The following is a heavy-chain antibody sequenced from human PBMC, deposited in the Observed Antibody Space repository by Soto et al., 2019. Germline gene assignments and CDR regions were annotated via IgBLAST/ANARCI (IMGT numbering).Heavy chain of an antibody. V-gene: IGHV3-30-3*01. CDR2: VSYDGNNQ. J-gene: IGHJ4*01. CDR3: ARGSAWSIAAAGSLHY. CDR1: GFTFSTYV. Sequence: QVQLVESGGGVVQPGRSLRLSCAASGFTFSTYVMHWVRQAPGKGLEWVGVVSYDGNNQHYADSVKGRINISRDNSKNTLSLQMNSLRPEDTAVYYCARGSAWSIAAAGSLHYWGQGTLVTVSS. D-gene: IGHD6-13*01.